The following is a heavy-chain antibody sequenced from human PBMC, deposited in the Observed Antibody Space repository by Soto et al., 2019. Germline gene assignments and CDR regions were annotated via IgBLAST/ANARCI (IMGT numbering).Heavy chain of an antibody. J-gene: IGHJ3*02. CDR2: IGTAGDT. Sequence: PGGSLRLSCAASGFTFSSYDMHWVRQATGKGLEWVSAIGTAGDTYYPGSVKGRFTISRENAKNSLYLQMNSLRAGDTAAYYCARDGESDDAFDIWGQGTMVTVSS. CDR1: GFTFSSYD. V-gene: IGHV3-13*01. CDR3: ARDGESDDAFDI.